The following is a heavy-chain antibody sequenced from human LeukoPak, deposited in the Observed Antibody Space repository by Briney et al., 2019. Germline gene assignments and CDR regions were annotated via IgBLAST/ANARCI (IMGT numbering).Heavy chain of an antibody. Sequence: GASVKISCKASGGTFSSYAISWVRQAPGHGLEWMGGIIPIFGTANYAQKFQGRVTITADEATSTAYMELSSLRSEDTAVYYCALDYGDYVTDYWGQGTLVTVSS. D-gene: IGHD4-17*01. CDR2: IIPIFGTA. CDR1: GGTFSSYA. V-gene: IGHV1-69*13. CDR3: ALDYGDYVTDY. J-gene: IGHJ4*02.